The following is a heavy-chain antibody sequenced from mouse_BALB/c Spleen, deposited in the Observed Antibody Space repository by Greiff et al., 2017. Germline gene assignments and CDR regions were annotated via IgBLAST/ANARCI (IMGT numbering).Heavy chain of an antibody. CDR1: GFTFSSYA. J-gene: IGHJ4*01. Sequence: EVKVVESGGGLVKPGGSLKLSCAASGFTFSSYAMSWVRQTPEKRLEWVASISSGGSTYYPDSVKGRFTISRDNARNILYLQMSSLRSEDTAMYYCARGGDDGYAMDYWGQGTSVTVSA. D-gene: IGHD2-3*01. V-gene: IGHV5-6-5*01. CDR2: ISSGGST. CDR3: ARGGDDGYAMDY.